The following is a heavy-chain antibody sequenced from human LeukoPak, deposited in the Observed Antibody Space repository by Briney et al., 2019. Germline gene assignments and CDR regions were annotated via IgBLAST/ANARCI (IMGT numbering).Heavy chain of an antibody. CDR2: MNPNSGNT. J-gene: IGHJ5*02. V-gene: IGHV1-8*01. D-gene: IGHD3-22*01. Sequence: GASVKVSCKASGYTFTSYDINWVRQATGQGLEWMGWMNPNSGNTGYAQKFQGRVTMTRHTSISTAYMELSSLRSEDTAVYYCASRSGYYYDSSGYSNWFDPWGQGTLVTVSS. CDR3: ASRSGYYYDSSGYSNWFDP. CDR1: GYTFTSYD.